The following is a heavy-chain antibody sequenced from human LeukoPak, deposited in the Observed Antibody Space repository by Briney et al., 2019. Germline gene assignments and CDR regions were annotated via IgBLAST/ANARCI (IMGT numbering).Heavy chain of an antibody. J-gene: IGHJ4*02. CDR1: GFTFSSYS. Sequence: PGGSLRLSCAASGFTFSSYSMNWVRQAPGKGLEWVSSISSSSSYIYYADSVKGRFTISRDNAKNSLYLQMNSLRAEDTAVYYCARDRDYYDSSGYYIGYFDYWGQGTLVTVSS. CDR2: ISSSSSYI. V-gene: IGHV3-21*01. CDR3: ARDRDYYDSSGYYIGYFDY. D-gene: IGHD3-22*01.